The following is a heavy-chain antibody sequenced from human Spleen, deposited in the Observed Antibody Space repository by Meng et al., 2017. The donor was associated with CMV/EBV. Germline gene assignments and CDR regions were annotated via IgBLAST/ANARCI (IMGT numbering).Heavy chain of an antibody. CDR1: GITVSSTY. CDR3: ARMGSSGWYVDY. D-gene: IGHD6-19*01. J-gene: IGHJ4*02. V-gene: IGHV3-66*02. CDR2: IHSGGST. Sequence: CAASGITVSSTYMSWVRQAPGKGLEWVSVIHSGGSTYYTDSVKGRFTISRDNSKNTLYLQMNSLRAEDTAVYYCARMGSSGWYVDYWGQGTLVTVSS.